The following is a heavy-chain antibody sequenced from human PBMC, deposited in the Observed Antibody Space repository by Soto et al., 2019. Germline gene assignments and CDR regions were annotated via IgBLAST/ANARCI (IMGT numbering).Heavy chain of an antibody. CDR2: IIPILGIA. Sequence: QVQLVQSGAEVKKPGSSVKVSCKASGGTFSSYTISWVRQAPGQGLEWMGRIIPILGIANYAQKFQGRVTITADKSTSTAYMELSSLRSEDTAVYYCARDGFVWFGEFDYYGMDVWGQGTTVTVSS. CDR1: GGTFSSYT. CDR3: ARDGFVWFGEFDYYGMDV. J-gene: IGHJ6*02. V-gene: IGHV1-69*08. D-gene: IGHD3-10*01.